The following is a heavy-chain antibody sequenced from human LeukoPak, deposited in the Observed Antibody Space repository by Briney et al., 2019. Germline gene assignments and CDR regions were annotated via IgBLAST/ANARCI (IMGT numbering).Heavy chain of an antibody. CDR2: IKQDGSEK. CDR1: GFTFSSYW. V-gene: IGHV3-7*01. CDR3: ASFLLLWFGELDRTDAFDI. D-gene: IGHD3-10*01. J-gene: IGHJ3*02. Sequence: GGSLRLSCAASGFTFSSYWMSWVRQAPGKGLEWVANIKQDGSEKYYVDSVKGRFTISRDNAKNSLYLQMNSLRAEDTAVYYCASFLLLWFGELDRTDAFDIWGQGTMDTVSS.